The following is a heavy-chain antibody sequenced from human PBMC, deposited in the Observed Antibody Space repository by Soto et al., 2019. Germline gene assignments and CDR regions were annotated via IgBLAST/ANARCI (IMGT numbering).Heavy chain of an antibody. CDR3: ASLRDVENWFDP. CDR2: IYYSGST. CDR1: GGSISSSSYY. J-gene: IGHJ5*02. D-gene: IGHD4-17*01. V-gene: IGHV4-39*01. Sequence: SETLSLTCTVSGGSISSSSYYWGWIRQPPGKGLEWIGSIYYSGSTYYNPSLKSRVTISVDTSKNQFSLKLSSVTAADTAVYYCASLRDVENWFDPWGQGTLVTVSS.